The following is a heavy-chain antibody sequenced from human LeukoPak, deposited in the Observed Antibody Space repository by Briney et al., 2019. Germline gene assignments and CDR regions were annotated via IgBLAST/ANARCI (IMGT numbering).Heavy chain of an antibody. D-gene: IGHD3-22*01. CDR2: ISGNSNTV. CDR3: ARAPLSSSGYYN. J-gene: IGHJ4*02. CDR1: GFTFSSYS. V-gene: IGHV3-48*02. Sequence: GGSLRLSCAASGFTFSSYSMNWVRQAPGKGLEWVSYISGNSNTVYYADSVKGRFTISRDNAKNSLYLQMISLRDEDTAMYYCARAPLSSSGYYNWGQGTLVTVSS.